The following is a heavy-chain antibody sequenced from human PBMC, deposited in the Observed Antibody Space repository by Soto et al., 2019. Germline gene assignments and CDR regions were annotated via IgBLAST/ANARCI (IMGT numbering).Heavy chain of an antibody. CDR1: GGSISNYY. CDR3: ARRWGTTFDY. Sequence: PSETLSLTCTVSGGSISNYYWSWIRQPPGKGLEWIGYIYYSGSTNYNPSLKSRVTISVDTSKNQFSLKLSSVTAADTAVYYCARRWGTTFDYWGQGTLVTVLL. J-gene: IGHJ4*02. V-gene: IGHV4-59*08. D-gene: IGHD3-16*01. CDR2: IYYSGST.